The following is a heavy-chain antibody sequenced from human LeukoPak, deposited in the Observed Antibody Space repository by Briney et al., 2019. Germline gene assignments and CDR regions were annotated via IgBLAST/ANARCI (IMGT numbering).Heavy chain of an antibody. J-gene: IGHJ4*02. CDR2: IIPILGIA. D-gene: IGHD6-19*01. Sequence: ASVKVSCKASGGTFSSYTISWVRQAPGQGLEWMGRIIPILGIANYAQKFQGRVTITADKSTSTAYMELSSLRSEDTAVYYCARSGAVAGALHLEYWGQGTLSPSPQ. CDR3: ARSGAVAGALHLEY. V-gene: IGHV1-69*02. CDR1: GGTFSSYT.